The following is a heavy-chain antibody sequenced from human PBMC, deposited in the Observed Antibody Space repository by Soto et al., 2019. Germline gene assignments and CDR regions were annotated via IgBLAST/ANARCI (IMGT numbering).Heavy chain of an antibody. D-gene: IGHD2-8*01. CDR3: ARGRAGDCTNGVCYPLLYYFDY. V-gene: IGHV4-59*01. Sequence: SETLSLTCTVSGGSISSYYWSWIRQPPGKGLEWIGYIYYSGSTNYNPSLKSRVTISVDTSKNQFSLKLSSVTAADTAVYYCARGRAGDCTNGVCYPLLYYFDYWGQGTLVTVSS. CDR2: IYYSGST. CDR1: GGSISSYY. J-gene: IGHJ4*02.